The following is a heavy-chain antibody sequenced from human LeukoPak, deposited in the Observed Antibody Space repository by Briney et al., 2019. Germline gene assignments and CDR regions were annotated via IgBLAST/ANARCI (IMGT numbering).Heavy chain of an antibody. CDR1: GGSISISSYY. CDR3: ARPQLLWFGELPDAFDI. V-gene: IGHV4-39*07. Sequence: SETLSLTCTVSGGSISISSYYWGWIRQPPGKGLEWIGSIYYTRRTYYNPSLKSRVTISVDTSKNQFSLKLSSVTAADTAVYYCARPQLLWFGELPDAFDIWGQGTMVTVSS. CDR2: IYYTRRT. J-gene: IGHJ3*02. D-gene: IGHD3-10*01.